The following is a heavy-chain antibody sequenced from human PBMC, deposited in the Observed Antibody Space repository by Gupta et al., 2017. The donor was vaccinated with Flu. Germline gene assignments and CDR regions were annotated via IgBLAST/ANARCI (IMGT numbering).Heavy chain of an antibody. CDR2: ISSRSRTI. Sequence: QAPGKGLEWVAYISSRSRTINYADSVKGRFTISRDNAKNSLYLQMNSLRAEDTAVYYCARETDFWSGMGDYYYYNMDVWGQGTTVTVSS. CDR3: ARETDFWSGMGDYYYYNMDV. V-gene: IGHV3-48*01. D-gene: IGHD3-3*01. J-gene: IGHJ6*02.